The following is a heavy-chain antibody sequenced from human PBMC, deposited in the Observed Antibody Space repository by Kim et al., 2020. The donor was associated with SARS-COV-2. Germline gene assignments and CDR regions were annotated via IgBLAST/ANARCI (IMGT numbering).Heavy chain of an antibody. D-gene: IGHD5-12*01. J-gene: IGHJ5*02. CDR3: ARAFGGYVHPRFDP. V-gene: IGHV3-20*03. Sequence: ADSAKGRLTIPRDNAKHSLYLQMNSLRAEDTALYYCARAFGGYVHPRFDPWGHGTLVTVSS.